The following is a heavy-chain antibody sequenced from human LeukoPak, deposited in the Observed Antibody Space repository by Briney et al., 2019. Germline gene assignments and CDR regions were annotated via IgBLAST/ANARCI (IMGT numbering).Heavy chain of an antibody. CDR1: GYTFTSYD. J-gene: IGHJ5*02. D-gene: IGHD6-13*01. V-gene: IGHV1-8*03. CDR3: ARGYSSSWYRGLNWFDP. CDR2: MNPNSGNT. Sequence: ASVKVSCKASGYTFTSYDINWVRQATGQGHEWMGWMNPNSGNTDYAQKFQGRVTITRNTSISTAYMALSSLRSEDTAVYYCARGYSSSWYRGLNWFDPWGQGTLVTVSS.